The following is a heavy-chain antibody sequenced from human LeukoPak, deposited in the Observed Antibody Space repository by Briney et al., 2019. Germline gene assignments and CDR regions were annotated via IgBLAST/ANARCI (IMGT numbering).Heavy chain of an antibody. CDR3: ASAPLGFDWLFFDY. CDR1: GLTFNTYE. D-gene: IGHD3-9*01. J-gene: IGHJ4*02. CDR2: IGSSGSTI. Sequence: GGSLRLPCAASGLTFNTYEMSWVRQAPGKGLEWISYIGSSGSTIYYADSVKGRFTISRDNAKNSLYLQMSNLRAEDTAVYYCASAPLGFDWLFFDYWGQGALVTVS. V-gene: IGHV3-48*03.